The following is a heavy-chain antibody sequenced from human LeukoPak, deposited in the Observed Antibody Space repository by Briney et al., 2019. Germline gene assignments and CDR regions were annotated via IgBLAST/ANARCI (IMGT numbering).Heavy chain of an antibody. CDR2: IYPGESDT. D-gene: IGHD3-10*01. J-gene: IGHJ1*01. Sequence: GESLKISCKGSGYSFTSYWIAWVRQLPGKGLEWMGIIYPGESDTRYSPSFQGQVTILADKSISTAYLQWSSLKASDTAMYYCARTHYYGSGSYFHFQHWGQGTLVTVSS. CDR1: GYSFTSYW. V-gene: IGHV5-51*01. CDR3: ARTHYYGSGSYFHFQH.